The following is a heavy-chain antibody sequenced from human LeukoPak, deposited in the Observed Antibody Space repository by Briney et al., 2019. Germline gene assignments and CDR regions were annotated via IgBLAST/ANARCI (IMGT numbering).Heavy chain of an antibody. V-gene: IGHV3-30*02. Sequence: GGSLRLSCAASGFTFSSYGMHWVRQAPGKGLEWVAFIRYDGSNKYYADSVKGRFTISRDNSKNTLYLQMNSLRAEDTAVYYCAKDRAWIQLWLPLYYFDYWGQGTLVTVSS. CDR2: IRYDGSNK. CDR3: AKDRAWIQLWLPLYYFDY. CDR1: GFTFSSYG. J-gene: IGHJ4*02. D-gene: IGHD5-18*01.